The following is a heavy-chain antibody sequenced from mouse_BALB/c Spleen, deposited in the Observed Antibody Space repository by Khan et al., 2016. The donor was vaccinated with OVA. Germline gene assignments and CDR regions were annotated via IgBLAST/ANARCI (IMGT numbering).Heavy chain of an antibody. CDR1: GFTFSPYS. CDR2: ISSAGDYT. Sequence: EVELVESGGDLVKSGGSLKLSCAASGFTFSPYSMSWVRQTPDKGLEWVATISSAGDYTNYPDSVKGRFNISRDNAKNTLYLQMSTLKSDDTAMYYCATHLTGSFAYWGQGTLVTVSA. CDR3: ATHLTGSFAY. D-gene: IGHD4-1*01. J-gene: IGHJ3*01. V-gene: IGHV5-6*01.